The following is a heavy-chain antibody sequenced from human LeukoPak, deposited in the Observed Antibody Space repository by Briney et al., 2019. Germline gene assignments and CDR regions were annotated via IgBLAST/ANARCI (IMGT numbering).Heavy chain of an antibody. CDR3: AKDGIGGIYYDSSGYFDN. D-gene: IGHD3-22*01. CDR1: GFTFNNYA. J-gene: IGHJ4*02. CDR2: ISGSGGST. V-gene: IGHV3-23*01. Sequence: GGSLRLSCAASGFTFNNYAMSSVRRAPGKGLEWVSAISGSGGSTYYADPLKGRFTISRDNSKNTLYLQMNSLRAEDTASYYCAKDGIGGIYYDSSGYFDNWGQGTLVTVSS.